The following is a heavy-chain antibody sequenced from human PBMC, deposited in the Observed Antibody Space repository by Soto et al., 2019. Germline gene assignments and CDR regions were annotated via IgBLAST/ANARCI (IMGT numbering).Heavy chain of an antibody. D-gene: IGHD6-13*01. CDR1: GYTFTSYG. V-gene: IGHV1-18*01. CDR2: ISAYNGNT. J-gene: IGHJ4*02. CDR3: ARDLFMEQLVPLDY. Sequence: QVQLVQSGAEVKKPGASVKISCKASGYTFTSYGISWVRQAPGQGLEWKGWISAYNGNTNYAQKLQGRVTMTTDTSTSTAYMELRILRSDDTAVYYCARDLFMEQLVPLDYWGQGTLVTVSS.